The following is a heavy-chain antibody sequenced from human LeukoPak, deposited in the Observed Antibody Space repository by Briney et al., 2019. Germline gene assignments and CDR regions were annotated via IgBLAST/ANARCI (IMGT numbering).Heavy chain of an antibody. Sequence: GASVKVSCKASGYTFTGYYMHSVRQAPGQGLEWMGWINPNSGGTNYAQKFQGRVTMTRDTSISTAYMELSRLRSDDTAVYYCARGYGDHESNWFDPWGQGTLVTVSS. D-gene: IGHD4-17*01. CDR2: INPNSGGT. CDR1: GYTFTGYY. J-gene: IGHJ5*02. CDR3: ARGYGDHESNWFDP. V-gene: IGHV1-2*02.